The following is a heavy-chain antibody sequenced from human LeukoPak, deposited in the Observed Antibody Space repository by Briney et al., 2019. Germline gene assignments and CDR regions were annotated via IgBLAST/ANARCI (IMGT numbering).Heavy chain of an antibody. D-gene: IGHD1-1*01. CDR3: ARSTLAPDAFDI. V-gene: IGHV3-11*03. J-gene: IGHJ3*02. Sequence: GGSLRLSCAASGFTFSLYYMNWIRQAPGKGLEWLSYISDSSTYTNYADSVKGRFTISRDNAKNSLYLRMNSLRAEDTAVYYCARSTLAPDAFDIWGQGTMVTVSS. CDR1: GFTFSLYY. CDR2: ISDSSTYT.